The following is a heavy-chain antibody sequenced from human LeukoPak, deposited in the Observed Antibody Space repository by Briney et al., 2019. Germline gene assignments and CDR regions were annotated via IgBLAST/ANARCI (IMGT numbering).Heavy chain of an antibody. V-gene: IGHV4-31*03. J-gene: IGHJ4*02. CDR2: IYYSGST. CDR1: GSSISSGDYY. D-gene: IGHD5-18*01. Sequence: SQTLSLTCTVSGSSISSGDYYWIWIRQHPGKGLEWIGYIYYSGSTYYNPSLKSRVTISVDTSKNQFSLRLSSVTAADTAVYYCAGREYTYGSFDFWGQGTLVTVSS. CDR3: AGREYTYGSFDF.